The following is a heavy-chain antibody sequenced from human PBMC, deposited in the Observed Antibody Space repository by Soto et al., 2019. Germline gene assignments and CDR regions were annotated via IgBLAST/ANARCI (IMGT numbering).Heavy chain of an antibody. Sequence: PGGSLRLSCAASGFTFSSYWMHWVRQAPGKGLVWVSRINSDGSSTSYADSVKGRFTISRDNAKNTLYLQMNSLRAEDTAVYYCARDLERDYYDSSGSIPGHWGQGTLVTVSS. D-gene: IGHD3-22*01. V-gene: IGHV3-74*01. J-gene: IGHJ4*02. CDR3: ARDLERDYYDSSGSIPGH. CDR2: INSDGSST. CDR1: GFTFSSYW.